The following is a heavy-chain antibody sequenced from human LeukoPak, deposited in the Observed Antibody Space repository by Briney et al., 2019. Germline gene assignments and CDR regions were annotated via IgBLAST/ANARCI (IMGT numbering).Heavy chain of an antibody. Sequence: GESLKISCKGSGYSFTSYWVGWVRQMPGKGLEWMGIIYPGDSDTRYSPSFQGQVTISADKSISTAYLQWSSLKASDTAMYYCARHSDYYDSSGPHYYYGMDVWGQGTTVTVSS. J-gene: IGHJ6*02. CDR3: ARHSDYYDSSGPHYYYGMDV. CDR2: IYPGDSDT. D-gene: IGHD3-22*01. CDR1: GYSFTSYW. V-gene: IGHV5-51*01.